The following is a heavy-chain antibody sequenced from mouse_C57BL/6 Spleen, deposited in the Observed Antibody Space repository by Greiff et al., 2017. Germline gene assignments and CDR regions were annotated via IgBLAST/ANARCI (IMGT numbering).Heavy chain of an antibody. CDR1: GFTFTDYY. CDR3: ARPPDV. V-gene: IGHV7-3*01. CDR2: IRNKANGYTT. J-gene: IGHJ1*03. Sequence: EVKLVESGGGLVQPGGSLSLSCAASGFTFTDYYMSWVRQPPGKALEWLGFIRNKANGYTTEYSASVKGRFTISRDIAQSILYLQVNALRAEASATYDCARPPDVWGTGTTVTVSS.